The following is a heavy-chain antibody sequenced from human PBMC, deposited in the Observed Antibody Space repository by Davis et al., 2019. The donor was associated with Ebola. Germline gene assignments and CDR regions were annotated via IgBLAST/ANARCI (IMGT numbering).Heavy chain of an antibody. CDR3: ARHVVGKVAGGSIDS. CDR2: VFYSGST. V-gene: IGHV4-39*01. D-gene: IGHD1-26*01. CDR1: GGSISSSSYY. J-gene: IGHJ5*01. Sequence: MPSETLSLTCTVSGGSISSSSYYWGWIRQPPGKGLAWIGGFGTVFYSGSTLYNPSLRSRVTISADMSKKQFSLRLDSVTAADTAVYFCARHVVGKVAGGSIDSWGRGILVTVSS.